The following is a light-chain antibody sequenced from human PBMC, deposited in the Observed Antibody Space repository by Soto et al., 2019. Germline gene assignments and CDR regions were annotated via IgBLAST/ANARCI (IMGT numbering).Light chain of an antibody. V-gene: IGKV3-20*01. J-gene: IGKJ4*01. CDR3: QEYGTSPRLT. CDR1: QSIDSSC. CDR2: GAS. Sequence: EIVLTQSPGTLSLSPGERATLFCRASQSIDSSCLAWYQKKPGQSPRLLISGASKRATGIPDRFSGSGCGRDFSLAISRLEPEDLAVYYCQEYGTSPRLTFGGGTRVEMK.